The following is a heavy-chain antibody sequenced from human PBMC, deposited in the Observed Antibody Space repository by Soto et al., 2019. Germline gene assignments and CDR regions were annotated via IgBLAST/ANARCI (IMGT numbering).Heavy chain of an antibody. CDR1: GFTFSTYA. Sequence: LRLSCAASGFTFSTYAMSWARQAPGKGLEWVSAIGSSGTPTYYADSVKGRFTVSRDNSKFTLFLQMNSLRVEDTAVYYCARKGVAFDYWGQGALVTVSS. V-gene: IGHV3-23*01. CDR3: ARKGVAFDY. D-gene: IGHD3-3*01. J-gene: IGHJ4*02. CDR2: IGSSGTPT.